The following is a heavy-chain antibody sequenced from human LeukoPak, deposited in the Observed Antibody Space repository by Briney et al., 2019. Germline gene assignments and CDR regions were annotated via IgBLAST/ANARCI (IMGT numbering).Heavy chain of an antibody. CDR1: GGSISSRTYY. Sequence: SETLSLTCTVSGGSISSRTYYWAWIRQPPGKGLEWIGSIYYSGITSYNPSLKSRITISLDTSKNQFSLKLSSVTAADTAVYYCARDRGYYDSSGFSGWFDPWGQGTRVTVSS. D-gene: IGHD3-22*01. CDR3: ARDRGYYDSSGFSGWFDP. V-gene: IGHV4-39*07. J-gene: IGHJ5*02. CDR2: IYYSGIT.